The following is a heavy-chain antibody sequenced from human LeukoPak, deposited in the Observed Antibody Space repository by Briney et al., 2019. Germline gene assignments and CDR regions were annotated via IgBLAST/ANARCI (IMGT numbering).Heavy chain of an antibody. CDR3: ARGYRDGYNFGYFGWFDP. D-gene: IGHD5-24*01. J-gene: IGHJ5*02. V-gene: IGHV4-59*08. CDR2: TYKSGST. CDR1: GGSISSYY. Sequence: SSETLSLTCTVSGGSISSYYWSWIRQPPGKGLEWIGFTYKSGSTNSNPSLKSRVTISVDTSKNQFSLKLSSVTAADTAVYYCARGYRDGYNFGYFGWFDPWGQGTLVTVSS.